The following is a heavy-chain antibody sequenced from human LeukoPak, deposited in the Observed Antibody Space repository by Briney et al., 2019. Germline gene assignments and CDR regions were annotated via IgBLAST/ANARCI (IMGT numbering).Heavy chain of an antibody. CDR1: GFTVSSNY. J-gene: IGHJ4*02. V-gene: IGHV3-66*01. Sequence: GGSLRLSCAASGFTVSSNYMSWVRQAPGKGLEWVSVIYSVGSTYYADSVKGRFTISRDNSKDTLYLQMNSLRAEDTAVYYCARASRYSGSSFFDYWGQGTLVTVSS. D-gene: IGHD3-10*01. CDR2: IYSVGST. CDR3: ARASRYSGSSFFDY.